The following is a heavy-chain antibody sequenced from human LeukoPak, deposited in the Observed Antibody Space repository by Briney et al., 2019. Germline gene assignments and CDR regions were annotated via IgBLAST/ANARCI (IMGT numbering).Heavy chain of an antibody. CDR3: ARDPGDSDAFDI. CDR2: IYSGGST. Sequence: PGGSLRLSCAASGFSVSSNYMSWVPQSPGKGLECVSVIYSGGSTYYADSVKGRFTIFRDNPQNKLYLQMNSLRAEDTAVYYCARDPGDSDAFDIWGQGTMVTVSS. J-gene: IGHJ3*02. CDR1: GFSVSSNY. D-gene: IGHD2-21*02. V-gene: IGHV3-66*01.